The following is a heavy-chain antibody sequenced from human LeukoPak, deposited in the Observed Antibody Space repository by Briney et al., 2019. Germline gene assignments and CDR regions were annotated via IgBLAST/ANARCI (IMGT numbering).Heavy chain of an antibody. CDR3: ARTLGYCSSTSCYTPGSSGWFDP. D-gene: IGHD2-2*02. V-gene: IGHV4-59*08. J-gene: IGHJ5*02. CDR1: GGSINNYY. CDR2: IYYSGST. Sequence: KPSETLSLTCTVSGGSINNYYWSWLRQPPGKGLEWIGYIYYSGSTNYNPSLKSRVTLSVDTSMNQFSLKLSSVSAADTAVYYCARTLGYCSSTSCYTPGSSGWFDPWGQGTLVTVSS.